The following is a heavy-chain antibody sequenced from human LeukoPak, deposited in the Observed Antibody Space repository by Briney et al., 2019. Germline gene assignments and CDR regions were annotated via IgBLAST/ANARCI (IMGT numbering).Heavy chain of an antibody. CDR2: ISGSGGTT. D-gene: IGHD4-17*01. J-gene: IGHJ4*02. CDR1: GFTFSSYA. CDR3: AKLEAWTTVTGSGVDY. Sequence: GSLRLSCAASGFTFSSYAMSWVRQAPGKGLEWVSSISGSGGTTYYADSVKGRFTISRDNSKNTLYLQMNSLRAEDTAVHYCAKLEAWTTVTGSGVDYWGQGTLVTVSS. V-gene: IGHV3-23*01.